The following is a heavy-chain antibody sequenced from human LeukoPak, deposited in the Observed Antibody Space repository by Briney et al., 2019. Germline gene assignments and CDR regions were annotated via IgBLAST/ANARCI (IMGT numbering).Heavy chain of an antibody. CDR1: GGSISSYY. CDR3: ARVGQQLLDY. D-gene: IGHD6-13*01. J-gene: IGHJ4*02. V-gene: IGHV4-59*12. CDR2: IYYSGST. Sequence: SETLSLTCTVSGGSISSYYWSWIRQPPGQGLEWIGYIYYSGSTNYNPSLKSRVTISVDTSKNQFSLKLSSVTAADTAVYYCARVGQQLLDYWGQGTLVTVSS.